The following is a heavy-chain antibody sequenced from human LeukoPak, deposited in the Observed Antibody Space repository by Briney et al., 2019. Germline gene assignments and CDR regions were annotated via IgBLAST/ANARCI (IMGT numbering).Heavy chain of an antibody. J-gene: IGHJ4*02. D-gene: IGHD3-22*01. CDR3: AKDEAAWLSPDY. V-gene: IGHV3-30*18. CDR2: ISYDGSNK. Sequence: PGGSLRLSCAASGFTFSSYGMHWVRQAPGKGLEWVAVISYDGSNKYYADSVKGRFTISRDNSKNTLYLQMNSLRAEDTAVYYCAKDEAAWLSPDYWGQGTLVTVSS. CDR1: GFTFSSYG.